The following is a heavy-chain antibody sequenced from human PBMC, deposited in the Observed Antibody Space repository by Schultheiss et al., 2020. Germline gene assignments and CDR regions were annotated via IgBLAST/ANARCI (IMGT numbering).Heavy chain of an antibody. CDR3: AREDVVVIAMDV. V-gene: IGHV4-30-4*01. Sequence: SETLSLTCTVSGGSISSGDYYWSWIRQPPGKGLEWIGEINHSGSTNYNPSLKSRVTISVDTSKNQFSLKLSSVTAADTAVYYCAREDVVVIAMDVWGQGTTVTVAS. CDR2: INHSGST. CDR1: GGSISSGDYY. D-gene: IGHD2-21*01. J-gene: IGHJ6*02.